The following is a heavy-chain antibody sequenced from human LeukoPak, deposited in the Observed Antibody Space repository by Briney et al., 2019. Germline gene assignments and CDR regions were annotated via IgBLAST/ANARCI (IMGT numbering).Heavy chain of an antibody. V-gene: IGHV3-23*01. D-gene: IGHD2-2*01. Sequence: GGSLRLSCAASGFTFSSYAMSWVRQAPGKGLEWVSAISGSGGSTYYADSVKGRFTISRDNSKNTLYLQMNSLRAEDTAVYYCARNGYQLYYFDYWGQGTLVTVSS. CDR2: ISGSGGST. CDR1: GFTFSSYA. J-gene: IGHJ4*02. CDR3: ARNGYQLYYFDY.